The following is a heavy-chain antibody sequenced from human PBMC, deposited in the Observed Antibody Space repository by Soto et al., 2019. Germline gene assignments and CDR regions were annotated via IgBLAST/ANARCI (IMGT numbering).Heavy chain of an antibody. D-gene: IGHD3-22*01. Sequence: GGPLRLSCATCGFTFISYGMHWVLQAPGKGLEWVSVISYDGSNKYYADSVKGRFTISRDNSKNTLYLQMTSLRAEDTAVYYCAEDSYYYYSSGDYRDDHCVHRTLFSVSS. CDR1: GFTFISYG. CDR2: ISYDGSNK. V-gene: IGHV3-30*18. CDR3: AEDSYYYYSSGDYRDDH. J-gene: IGHJ4*01.